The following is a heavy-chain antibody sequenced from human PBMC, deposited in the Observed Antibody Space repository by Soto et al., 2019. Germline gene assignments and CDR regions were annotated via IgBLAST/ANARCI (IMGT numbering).Heavy chain of an antibody. J-gene: IGHJ4*02. CDR3: GRPGGDFVLPSDY. V-gene: IGHV4-59*04. Sequence: SETLSLTCSFSGDSVTSHYLTWIRQSPEKGLEWIGCMFYSGTAYYNPSLAGRVTMSVDTSKNQFSLNLNSVTAADTAVYFCGRPGGDFVLPSDYWGPGTLVTVSS. CDR1: GDSVTSHY. CDR2: MFYSGTA. D-gene: IGHD2-21*02.